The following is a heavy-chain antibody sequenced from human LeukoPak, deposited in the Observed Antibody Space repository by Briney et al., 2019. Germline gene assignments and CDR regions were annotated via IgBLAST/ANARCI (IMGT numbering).Heavy chain of an antibody. V-gene: IGHV1-69*13. CDR3: ARVRASATPIWFDP. CDR2: VIPIYGTA. J-gene: IGHJ5*02. Sequence: SVKVSCKASGDNMNTYAMPWVRLAPGQGPEWMGVVIPIYGTANYATKFQGRLTITADESTSTAYMELRSLKVEDTAVYYCARVRASATPIWFDPWGQGTLVTVSS. CDR1: GDNMNTYA. D-gene: IGHD2-15*01.